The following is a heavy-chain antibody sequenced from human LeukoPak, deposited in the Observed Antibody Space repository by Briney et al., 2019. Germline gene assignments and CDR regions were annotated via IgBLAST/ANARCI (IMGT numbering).Heavy chain of an antibody. D-gene: IGHD3-22*01. CDR3: ARPYYYDSRIDP. Sequence: SETLSLTCTVSGGSISSGDYYWSWIRQPPGKGLEWIAYMYYSGSTYYNPSLKSRVTMSADTSKNQLSLKMSSVTAADTAVYYRARPYYYDSRIDPWGQGILVTVSS. CDR2: MYYSGST. V-gene: IGHV4-30-4*01. J-gene: IGHJ5*02. CDR1: GGSISSGDYY.